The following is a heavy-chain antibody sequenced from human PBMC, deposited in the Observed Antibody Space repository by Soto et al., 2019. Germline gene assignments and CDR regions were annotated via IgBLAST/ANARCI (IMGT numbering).Heavy chain of an antibody. J-gene: IGHJ4*02. CDR1: GYTFTSYA. Sequence: QVQLVQSGAEVKKPGASVKVSCKASGYTFTSYAMHWVRQAPGQRLEWMGWINAGNGNTKYSQKFQGRVTITRDTSASTAYREERSLRSEDTAVYYCARGDYYDIHDYWGQGTLVTVSS. CDR2: INAGNGNT. V-gene: IGHV1-3*01. CDR3: ARGDYYDIHDY. D-gene: IGHD3-22*01.